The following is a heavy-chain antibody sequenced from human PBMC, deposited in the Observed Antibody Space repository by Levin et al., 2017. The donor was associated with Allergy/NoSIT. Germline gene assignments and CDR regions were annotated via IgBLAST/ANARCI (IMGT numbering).Heavy chain of an antibody. D-gene: IGHD4-17*01. Sequence: PGESLKISCVASGFTFSKYTMSWVRQAPGKGPEWVSGIFGDDGSTYYADSVRGRFAISRDNAKNTLYLEMSSLRSEDTAVYYCAKDRSPDGVWPFDYWGQGTLVTVSS. CDR2: IFGDDGST. CDR1: GFTFSKYT. V-gene: IGHV3-23*01. CDR3: AKDRSPDGVWPFDY. J-gene: IGHJ4*02.